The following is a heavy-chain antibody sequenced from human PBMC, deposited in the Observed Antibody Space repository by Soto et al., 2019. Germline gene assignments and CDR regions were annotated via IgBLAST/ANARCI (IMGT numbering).Heavy chain of an antibody. D-gene: IGHD5-12*01. V-gene: IGHV3-23*01. Sequence: EVQLLESGGGLVQPGGSLRLSCAASGFTFSSYAMSWVRQAPGKGLEWVSAISGSGGSTYYADSVKGRFTISRDNSKNTLYLQMNSLRAEDTAVYYCAKARNSGYGVYYYYYYMDVWGKGTTVTVSS. CDR3: AKARNSGYGVYYYYYYMDV. CDR1: GFTFSSYA. J-gene: IGHJ6*03. CDR2: ISGSGGST.